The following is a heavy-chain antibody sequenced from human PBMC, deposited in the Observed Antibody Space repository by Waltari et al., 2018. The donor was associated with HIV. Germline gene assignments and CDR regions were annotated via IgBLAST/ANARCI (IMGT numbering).Heavy chain of an antibody. Sequence: QVQLLQSGPEVRKPGASVKVSCRASGYNFPGSYMHWVRQAPGQGLEWMGWINPNSGNTHLAQKVKGKVTMTRVTSIRTAYLEMRRLKSDDTAIYYCARDGVGDAAFDYWGQGTLVTVS. CDR2: INPNSGNT. J-gene: IGHJ4*02. CDR1: GYNFPGSY. D-gene: IGHD1-26*01. V-gene: IGHV1-2*02. CDR3: ARDGVGDAAFDY.